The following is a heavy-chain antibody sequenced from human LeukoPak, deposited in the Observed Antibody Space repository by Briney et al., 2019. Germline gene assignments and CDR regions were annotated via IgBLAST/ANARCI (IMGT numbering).Heavy chain of an antibody. D-gene: IGHD2-15*01. CDR1: GYTFTGYY. CDR3: ASYCSGGSCYPHDAFDI. Sequence: ASVKVSCKASGYTFTGYYMHWVRQAPGQGLEWMGWIDPNSGGTNYAQKFQGRVTMTRDTSISTAYMELSRLRSEDTAVYYCASYCSGGSCYPHDAFDIWGQGTMVTVSS. CDR2: IDPNSGGT. J-gene: IGHJ3*02. V-gene: IGHV1-2*02.